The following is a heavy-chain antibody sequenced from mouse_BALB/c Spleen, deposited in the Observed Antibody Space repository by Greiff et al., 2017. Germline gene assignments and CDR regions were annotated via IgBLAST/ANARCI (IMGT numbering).Heavy chain of an antibody. V-gene: IGHV2-2*02. J-gene: IGHJ1*01. Sequence: QVQLKESGPGLVQPSQSLSITCTVSGFSLTSYGVHWVRQSPGKGLEWLGVIWSGGSTDYNAAFISRLSISKDNSKSQVFFKMNSLQANDTAIYYCARSLYGSSYLYFDVWGAGTTVTVSS. CDR1: GFSLTSYG. CDR2: IWSGGST. D-gene: IGHD1-1*01. CDR3: ARSLYGSSYLYFDV.